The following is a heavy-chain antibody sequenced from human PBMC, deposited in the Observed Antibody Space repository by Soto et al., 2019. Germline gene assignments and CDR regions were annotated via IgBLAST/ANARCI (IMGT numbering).Heavy chain of an antibody. V-gene: IGHV1-18*01. D-gene: IGHD3-10*01. J-gene: IGHJ4*02. Sequence: QVQLVQSGAEVKKPGASVKVSCKASGYTFTSYGISWVRQAPGQGLEWMGWISAYNGNTNYAQKLQGRVTMTTDTSTSTASMELRSLRSDDTAVYYCARNPYYYGSGSYYTKIFDYWGQGTLVTVSS. CDR2: ISAYNGNT. CDR3: ARNPYYYGSGSYYTKIFDY. CDR1: GYTFTSYG.